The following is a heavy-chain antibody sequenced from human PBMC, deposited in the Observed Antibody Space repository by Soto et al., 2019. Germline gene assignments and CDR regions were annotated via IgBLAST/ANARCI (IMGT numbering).Heavy chain of an antibody. J-gene: IGHJ6*02. Sequence: QVQLVQSGAEVKKPGSSVKVSCKAPGGTFSTYAISWVRQAPGQGLEWMGGVIPIFGTPKYAQKFQGRVTITADESTSTGYMELRSLGSEDTAVYSCARSQGGSSSLDIYYYYYYGMDVWGQGTTVTVSS. D-gene: IGHD2-15*01. CDR3: ARSQGGSSSLDIYYYYYYGMDV. CDR2: VIPIFGTP. CDR1: GGTFSTYA. V-gene: IGHV1-69*01.